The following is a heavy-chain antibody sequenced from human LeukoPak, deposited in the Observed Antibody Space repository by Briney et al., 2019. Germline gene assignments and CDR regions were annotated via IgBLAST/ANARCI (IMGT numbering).Heavy chain of an antibody. CDR1: GGTFSSYA. D-gene: IGHD3-9*01. J-gene: IGHJ4*02. CDR2: IIPIFGTA. CDR3: ARAAKKVDDILTGYPFDY. V-gene: IGHV1-69*01. Sequence: ASVKVSCKASGGTFSSYAISWVRQAPGQGLEWMGGIIPIFGTANYAQKFQGRATITADESTSTAYMELSSLRSEDTAVYYCARAAKKVDDILTGYPFDYWGQGTLVTVSS.